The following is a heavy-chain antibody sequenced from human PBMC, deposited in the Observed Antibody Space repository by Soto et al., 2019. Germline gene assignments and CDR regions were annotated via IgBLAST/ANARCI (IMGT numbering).Heavy chain of an antibody. CDR2: RQYSGST. J-gene: IGHJ3*02. CDR3: PRALGIQRTAFEI. D-gene: IGHD1-1*01. Sequence: QVQLQESGPGLVKSSQTLSLTCFVYGGFIGSGDYYWSWIRQPPGKGLAWTGCRQYSGSTHYSPSLKSRDTISLDTSQNQFSLTLSSVTAADTAVYYCPRALGIQRTAFEIWGQGIMVTVSS. CDR1: GGFIGSGDYY. V-gene: IGHV4-30-4*01.